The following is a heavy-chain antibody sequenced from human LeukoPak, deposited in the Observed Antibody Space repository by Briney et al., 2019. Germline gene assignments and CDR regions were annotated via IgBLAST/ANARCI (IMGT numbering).Heavy chain of an antibody. V-gene: IGHV4-59*08. J-gene: IGHJ3*02. CDR3: ASSGNYYETWWEGI. Sequence: KPSGTLSLTCTVSGGSISTYYWSWIRQPPGKGLEWIGHIYSSGSTNYNPSLKSRVTISVDTSNNQFSLKLAAVTAADTAVYYCASSGNYYETWWEGIWGQGTMVTASS. D-gene: IGHD3-22*01. CDR2: IYSSGST. CDR1: GGSISTYY.